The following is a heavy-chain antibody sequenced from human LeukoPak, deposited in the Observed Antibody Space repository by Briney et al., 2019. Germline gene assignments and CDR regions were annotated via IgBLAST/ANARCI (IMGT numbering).Heavy chain of an antibody. J-gene: IGHJ4*02. CDR1: GYTFTSYA. CDR2: INAGNGNT. V-gene: IGHV1-3*01. CDR3: ARRPLPGSSSPIDY. Sequence: GASVKISCKASGYTFTSYAMHWVRQAPGQRLEWMGWINAGNGNTKYSQKFQGRGTITRDTSASTAYMELSSLRSEDTAVYYCARRPLPGSSSPIDYWGQGALVTVSS. D-gene: IGHD6-13*01.